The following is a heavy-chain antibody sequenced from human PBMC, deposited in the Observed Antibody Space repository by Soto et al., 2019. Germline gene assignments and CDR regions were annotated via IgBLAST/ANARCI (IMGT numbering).Heavy chain of an antibody. CDR2: IYYNGST. CDR1: GGSISSYY. J-gene: IGHJ4*02. V-gene: IGHV4-59*01. D-gene: IGHD2-15*01. Sequence: QVQLQESGPGLVKPSETLSLTCTVSGGSISSYYWNWIRQPPGKGLEWIGYIYYNGSTNYNPSLKIRVTISVDTSKNQFSLRLSSVTAADTAVYYCARGYCSGVSCYTPPGRYWGQGTLVTVSS. CDR3: ARGYCSGVSCYTPPGRY.